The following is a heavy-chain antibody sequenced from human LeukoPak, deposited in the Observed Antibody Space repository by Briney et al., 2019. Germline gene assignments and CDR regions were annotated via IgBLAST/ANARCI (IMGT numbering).Heavy chain of an antibody. Sequence: SETLSLTCTVSGVSVSTYYWSWIRQPAGKGLEFIGRFFTSGTSGTTNYNPSLKSRVTMSLDTSKNQFSLKLISVTAADTAVYYCARDLGGYSDGSYYYYMDVWGKGTTVTVSS. CDR1: GVSVSTYY. D-gene: IGHD5-18*01. CDR3: ARDLGGYSDGSYYYYMDV. J-gene: IGHJ6*03. V-gene: IGHV4-4*07. CDR2: FFTSGTSGTT.